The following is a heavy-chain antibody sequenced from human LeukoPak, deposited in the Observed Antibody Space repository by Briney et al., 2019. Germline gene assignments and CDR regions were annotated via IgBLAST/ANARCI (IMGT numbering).Heavy chain of an antibody. V-gene: IGHV5-51*01. CDR3: ARLDIVGASTPDAFDI. J-gene: IGHJ3*02. CDR2: IYPGDSDT. Sequence: GESLKISCKGSGYRFTSYWIGWVRQMPGKGPEWMGIIYPGDSDTRYSPSFQGQVTISADKSISTAYLQWSSLKASDTAMYYCARLDIVGASTPDAFDIWGQGTMVTVSS. D-gene: IGHD1-26*01. CDR1: GYRFTSYW.